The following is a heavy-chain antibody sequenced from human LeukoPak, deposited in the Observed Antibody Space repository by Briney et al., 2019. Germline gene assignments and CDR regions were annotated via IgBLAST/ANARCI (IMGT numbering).Heavy chain of an antibody. J-gene: IGHJ2*01. CDR1: GGSISSSVYY. CDR3: IGGRVVVIAVGYFDL. Sequence: SETLSLTCTVSGGSISSSVYYWGWIRQPPGKGLEWIGTFYYSGSTYYNPSLKSRVTISVDTSKNQFSLKLSSVTAADTAVYYCIGGRVVVIAVGYFDLWGRGTLVTVSS. D-gene: IGHD2-21*01. CDR2: FYYSGST. V-gene: IGHV4-39*07.